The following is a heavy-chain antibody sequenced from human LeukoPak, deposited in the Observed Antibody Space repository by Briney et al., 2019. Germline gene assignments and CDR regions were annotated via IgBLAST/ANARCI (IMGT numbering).Heavy chain of an antibody. Sequence: SEALSLTCAVSGASITSYYWTWIRQPPGKGLEWIGYIYHTGNIKYNPSLNSRVTISIDTSKNQFSLKLSSVTAADTAVYYCARFGSGWWYNDYWGQGTLVTVSS. CDR2: IYHTGNI. V-gene: IGHV4-59*01. CDR3: ARFGSGWWYNDY. J-gene: IGHJ4*02. CDR1: GASITSYY. D-gene: IGHD6-19*01.